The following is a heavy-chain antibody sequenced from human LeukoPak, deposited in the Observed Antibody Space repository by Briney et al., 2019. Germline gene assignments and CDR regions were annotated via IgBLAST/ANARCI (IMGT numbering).Heavy chain of an antibody. CDR1: GFTFSTSA. Sequence: GGSLRLPCAASGFTFSTSAMNWVRQAPGKGLEWVSAISGDGTNAYYPDSVKGRFTISRDNSKNTVFLQMNSLRAEDTAIYYCAKEGGSYHFDYWGQGTLVTVSS. J-gene: IGHJ4*02. V-gene: IGHV3-23*01. D-gene: IGHD1-26*01. CDR2: ISGDGTNA. CDR3: AKEGGSYHFDY.